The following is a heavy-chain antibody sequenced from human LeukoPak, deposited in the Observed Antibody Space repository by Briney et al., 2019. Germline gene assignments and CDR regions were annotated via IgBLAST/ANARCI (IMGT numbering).Heavy chain of an antibody. CDR3: ARLGQVRRVNP. CDR1: GGPISSGGYS. Sequence: TLSLTFAVSGGPISSGGYSWSWIRQPPGKGLEWIGYIYHSGSAYYNPSLKSRVTISVDRSTNQFPLKLNSFTAADTAVYHSARLGQVRRVNPWGQGPLVTVSS. D-gene: IGHD3-10*01. J-gene: IGHJ5*02. CDR2: IYHSGSA. V-gene: IGHV4-30-2*01.